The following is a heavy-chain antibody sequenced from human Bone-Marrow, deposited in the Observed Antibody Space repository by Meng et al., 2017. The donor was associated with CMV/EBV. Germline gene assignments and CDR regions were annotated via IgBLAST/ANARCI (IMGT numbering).Heavy chain of an antibody. CDR2: IKQDGSEK. Sequence: GESLKISCAASGFTFSSYWISWVRQAPGKELEWVANIKQDGSEKYYEDSVKGRFTISRDNAKNSLYRQMNSLRAEDTAVYYCARDGVEQLYSYSGMDVWGQGTTVTVSS. CDR3: ARDGVEQLYSYSGMDV. V-gene: IGHV3-7*01. CDR1: GFTFSSYW. J-gene: IGHJ6*02. D-gene: IGHD1/OR15-1a*01.